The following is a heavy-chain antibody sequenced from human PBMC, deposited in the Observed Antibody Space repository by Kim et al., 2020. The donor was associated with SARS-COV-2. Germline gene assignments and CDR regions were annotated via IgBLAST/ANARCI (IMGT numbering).Heavy chain of an antibody. CDR1: GFSLSTSGVG. CDR2: IYWDDDK. CDR3: AHRPQGIAAAGHNGFDP. V-gene: IGHV2-5*02. J-gene: IGHJ5*02. D-gene: IGHD6-13*01. Sequence: SGPTLVNPTQTLTLTCTFSGFSLSTSGVGVGWIRQPPGKALEWLALIYWDDDKRYSPSLKSRLTITKDTSKNQVVLTMTNMDPVDTATYYCAHRPQGIAAAGHNGFDPWGQGTLVTVSS.